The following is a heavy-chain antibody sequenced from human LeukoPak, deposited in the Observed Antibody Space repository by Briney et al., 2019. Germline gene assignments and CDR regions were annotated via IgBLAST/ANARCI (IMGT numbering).Heavy chain of an antibody. D-gene: IGHD6-6*01. CDR2: ISWNSGSI. J-gene: IGHJ6*02. CDR1: GFTFDDYA. CDR3: AKDLEYSSSSDGMDV. Sequence: GGSLTLSCAASGFTFDDYAMHWVRHAPGKGLEWVSGISWNSGSIVYADSVKGRFTISRDNAKNSLYLQMNSLRAEDTALYYCAKDLEYSSSSDGMDVWGQGTTVTVSS. V-gene: IGHV3-9*01.